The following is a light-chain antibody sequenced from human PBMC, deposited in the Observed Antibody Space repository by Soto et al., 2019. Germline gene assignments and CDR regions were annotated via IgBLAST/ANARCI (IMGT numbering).Light chain of an antibody. V-gene: IGKV1-39*01. CDR1: QSISSY. Sequence: ASVGDRVTITCRASQSISSYLNWYQQKPGKAPKLLIYAASSLQSGVPSRFSGSGSGTDFTLTISSLQPEDFATYYCQQSYSTPSITFGQGTRLEIK. CDR3: QQSYSTPSIT. J-gene: IGKJ5*01. CDR2: AAS.